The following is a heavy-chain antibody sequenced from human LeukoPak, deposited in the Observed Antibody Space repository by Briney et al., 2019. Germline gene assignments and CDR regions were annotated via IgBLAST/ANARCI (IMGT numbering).Heavy chain of an antibody. Sequence: SETLSLTCTVSGGSISSSSYYWSWIRQPPGKGLEWIGYIYYSGSTNYNPALKSRVTISVDTSKNQFSLKLSSVTAADTAVYYCARADYYDSSGYWFDYWGQGTLVTVSS. CDR3: ARADYYDSSGYWFDY. D-gene: IGHD3-22*01. CDR2: IYYSGST. J-gene: IGHJ4*02. CDR1: GGSISSSSYY. V-gene: IGHV4-61*05.